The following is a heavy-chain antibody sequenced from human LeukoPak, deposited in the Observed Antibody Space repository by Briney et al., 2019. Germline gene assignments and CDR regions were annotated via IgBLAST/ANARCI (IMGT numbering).Heavy chain of an antibody. V-gene: IGHV3-21*01. CDR3: AREITWGFFLDY. CDR2: ISSSSSYI. J-gene: IGHJ4*02. CDR1: GITFSRYA. Sequence: GGSLRLSCAASGITFSRYAMSWVRQAPGQGLEWVSSISSSSSYIYYADSVKGRFTISRDNAKNSLYLQMNSLRAEDTAVYYCAREITWGFFLDYWGQGTLVTVSS. D-gene: IGHD3-16*01.